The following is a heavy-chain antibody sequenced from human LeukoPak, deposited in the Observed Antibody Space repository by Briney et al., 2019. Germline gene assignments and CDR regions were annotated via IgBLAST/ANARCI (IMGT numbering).Heavy chain of an antibody. CDR3: ARVSSYDSSGCDAFDI. J-gene: IGHJ3*02. Sequence: GGSLRLSCAASGFTVSTNYMTWVRQAPGKGLEWVSVIYSGGSTYYSDSVKGRFTISRDNCKKTLYLQMNSLRAEDTAVYYCARVSSYDSSGCDAFDIWGQGTMVTVSS. CDR2: IYSGGST. CDR1: GFTVSTNY. V-gene: IGHV3-53*01. D-gene: IGHD3-22*01.